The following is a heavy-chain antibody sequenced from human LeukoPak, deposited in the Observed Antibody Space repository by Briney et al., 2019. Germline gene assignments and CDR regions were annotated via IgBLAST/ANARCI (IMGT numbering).Heavy chain of an antibody. D-gene: IGHD5-24*01. CDR3: ARDFERWLLEYYLDY. J-gene: IGHJ4*02. V-gene: IGHV3-33*08. CDR1: GFTFSTYW. CDR2: IWYDGSNK. Sequence: GGSLRLSCAASGFTFSTYWMNWYRQAPGKGLEWVAVIWYDGSNKYYADSVKGRFTISRDNSKNTLYLQMNSLRAEDTAVYYCARDFERWLLEYYLDYWGQGTLVTVSS.